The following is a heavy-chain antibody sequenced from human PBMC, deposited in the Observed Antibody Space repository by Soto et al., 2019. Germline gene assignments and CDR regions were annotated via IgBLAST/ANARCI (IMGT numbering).Heavy chain of an antibody. J-gene: IGHJ4*02. CDR3: PRVSASIAAAGYFDY. CDR1: GGSISSGGYS. Sequence: SGTLYLTCAVSGGSISSGGYSWSWIRQPPGKGLEWIGYIYHSGSTYYNPSLKSRVTISVDRSKNQFSLKLSSVTAADTAVYYCPRVSASIAAAGYFDYWGQGTLVTVSS. D-gene: IGHD6-13*01. V-gene: IGHV4-30-2*01. CDR2: IYHSGST.